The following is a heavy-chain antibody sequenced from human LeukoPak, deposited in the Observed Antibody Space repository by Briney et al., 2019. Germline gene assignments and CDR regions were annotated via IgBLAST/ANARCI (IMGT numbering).Heavy chain of an antibody. V-gene: IGHV4-4*07. CDR1: GGSISSYY. CDR2: ICTSGST. CDR3: AKDRGYGDYEGAFDI. Sequence: SETLSLTCTVSGGSISSYYWSWIRQPAGKGLEWIGRICTSGSTNYNPSLKSRVTMSVDTSKNQFSLKLSSVTAADTALYYCAKDRGYGDYEGAFDIWGQGTMVTVSS. J-gene: IGHJ3*02. D-gene: IGHD4-17*01.